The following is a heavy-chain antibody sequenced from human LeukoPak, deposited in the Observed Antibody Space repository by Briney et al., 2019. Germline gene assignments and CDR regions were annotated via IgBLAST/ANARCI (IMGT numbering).Heavy chain of an antibody. Sequence: SETLSLTCAVYGGSFSGYYWSWIRQPPGKGLEWIGEINHSRSTNYNPSLKSRVTISVDTSKNQFSLKLSSVTAADTAVYYCARKGRYYDFWSGPRYYYMDVWGKGTTVTVSS. CDR2: INHSRST. V-gene: IGHV4-34*01. CDR1: GGSFSGYY. J-gene: IGHJ6*03. CDR3: ARKGRYYDFWSGPRYYYMDV. D-gene: IGHD3-3*01.